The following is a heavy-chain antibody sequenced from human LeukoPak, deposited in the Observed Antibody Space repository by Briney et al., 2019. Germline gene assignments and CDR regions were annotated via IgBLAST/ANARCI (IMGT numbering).Heavy chain of an antibody. CDR2: INWNGDVK. CDR3: SRDHSSYCNSTSCSAFGMDV. D-gene: IGHD2-2*01. V-gene: IGHV3-20*04. J-gene: IGHJ6*02. Sequence: GGSLRLSCAASGFTFDDYGMSWVRPAPEKGLEWVSGINWNGDVKNYADSVKGRFTISRDNAKNSLYLQMNSLRAEDTALYYCSRDHSSYCNSTSCSAFGMDVWGQGTTVTVSS. CDR1: GFTFDDYG.